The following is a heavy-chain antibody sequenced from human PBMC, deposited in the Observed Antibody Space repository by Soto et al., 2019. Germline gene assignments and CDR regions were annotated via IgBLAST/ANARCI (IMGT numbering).Heavy chain of an antibody. CDR3: TTAVSPSIAYFFHS. Sequence: GSLRLSCSAFGCTFHNHSINWVRQAPDEGLEWLGLIRNHTYGGTAEYAASVRGRFTISRDDSKAIVYLHMRNLKTEDSAVSYCTTAVSPSIAYFFHSWRQGALVTVSS. D-gene: IGHD4-17*01. V-gene: IGHV3-49*04. CDR1: GCTFHNHS. CDR2: IRNHTYGGTA. J-gene: IGHJ4*02.